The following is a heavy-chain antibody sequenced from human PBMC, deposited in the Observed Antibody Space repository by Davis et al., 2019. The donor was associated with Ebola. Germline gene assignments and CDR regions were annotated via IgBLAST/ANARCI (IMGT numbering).Heavy chain of an antibody. J-gene: IGHJ6*02. CDR1: GGSFSGYY. D-gene: IGHD2-8*02. CDR2: INHSGST. CDR3: ARGWSLRDYYAMDV. V-gene: IGHV4-34*01. Sequence: GSLRLSCAVYGGSFSGYYWSWIRQPPGKGLEWIGEINHSGSTNYNPSLKSRVTVSVDTSKNHFSLKLSSVTAADTAVYYCARGWSLRDYYAMDVWGQGTTVTVSS.